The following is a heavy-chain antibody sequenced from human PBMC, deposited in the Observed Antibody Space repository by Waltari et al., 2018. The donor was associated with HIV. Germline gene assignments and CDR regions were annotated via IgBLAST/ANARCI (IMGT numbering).Heavy chain of an antibody. J-gene: IGHJ6*02. V-gene: IGHV1-8*01. CDR1: GYTFTSYD. Sequence: QVQLVQSGAEVKKPGASVKVSCKASGYTFTSYDINWVRQATGQGLEWMGLRNPNSGNTGYAQKFQGRVTMTRNTSVSTAYRELSSLRSEDTAVYYCARRRAPNYYYYYGMDVWGQGTTVTVSS. CDR2: RNPNSGNT. CDR3: ARRRAPNYYYYYGMDV.